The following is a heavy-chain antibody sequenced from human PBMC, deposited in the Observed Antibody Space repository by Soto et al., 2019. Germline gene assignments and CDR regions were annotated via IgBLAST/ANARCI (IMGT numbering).Heavy chain of an antibody. J-gene: IGHJ6*03. Sequence: ASVKVSCKASGYTFTSYDINWVRQATGQGLEWMGWMNPNSGNTGYAQKFQGRVTMTRNTSISTAYMGLSSLRFEDTAVYYCARANFQSYYGDYVLYYYYYMDVWGKGTTVTVSS. CDR2: MNPNSGNT. D-gene: IGHD4-17*01. CDR1: GYTFTSYD. V-gene: IGHV1-8*01. CDR3: ARANFQSYYGDYVLYYYYYMDV.